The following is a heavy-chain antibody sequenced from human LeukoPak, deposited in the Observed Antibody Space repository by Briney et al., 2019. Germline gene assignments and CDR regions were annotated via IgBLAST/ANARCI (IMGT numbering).Heavy chain of an antibody. CDR1: GGTFSSYG. D-gene: IGHD3-22*01. V-gene: IGHV1-69*13. Sequence: SVKVSCKASGGTFSSYGISWVRQAPGQGLEWMGGIIPIFGTANYAQKFQGRVTIAADESTSTAYMELSSLRSEDTAVYYCASGVYYDSSGYSFEYWGQGTLVTVSS. CDR2: IIPIFGTA. CDR3: ASGVYYDSSGYSFEY. J-gene: IGHJ4*02.